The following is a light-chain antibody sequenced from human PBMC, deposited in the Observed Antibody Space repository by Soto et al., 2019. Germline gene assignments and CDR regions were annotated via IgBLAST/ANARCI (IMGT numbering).Light chain of an antibody. CDR2: KAS. Sequence: KQMTQSPSTLSAPLGDRVTITCRASQSISGWLAWYQQKPGKAPKLLIYKASSLESGAPSRFSGRGSGTEFALTISSLQPEHLATYYCLQDYNYPVTFGQVTKV. CDR3: LQDYNYPVT. CDR1: QSISGW. V-gene: IGKV1-5*03. J-gene: IGKJ1*01.